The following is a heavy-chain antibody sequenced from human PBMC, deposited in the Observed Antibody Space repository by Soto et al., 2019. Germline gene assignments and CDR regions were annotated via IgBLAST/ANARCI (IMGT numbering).Heavy chain of an antibody. Sequence: ASVKVSCKASGFTFSSSVVQWVRQTRGQRLEWIGWIAVGSGNTKHAENFQERVTITWDLPTSTAYMQMNSLRAEDTAVYYCARVARSSWYIGFDPWGQGTLVTVSS. CDR1: GFTFSSSV. J-gene: IGHJ5*02. V-gene: IGHV1-58*01. D-gene: IGHD6-13*01. CDR3: ARVARSSWYIGFDP. CDR2: IAVGSGNT.